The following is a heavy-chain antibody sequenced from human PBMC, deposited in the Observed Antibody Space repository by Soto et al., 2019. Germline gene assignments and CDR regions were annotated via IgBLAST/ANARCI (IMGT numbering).Heavy chain of an antibody. Sequence: QVQLVESGGGVVQPGRSLRLSCAASGFTFSSYGMHWVRQAPGKGLEWVAVISYDGSNKYYADSVKGRFTISRDNSKNTLYLQMNSLRAEATAVYYCTLPISGSGSYYPPHFDYWGQGTLVTVSS. CDR2: ISYDGSNK. D-gene: IGHD3-10*01. V-gene: IGHV3-30*03. CDR3: TLPISGSGSYYPPHFDY. CDR1: GFTFSSYG. J-gene: IGHJ4*02.